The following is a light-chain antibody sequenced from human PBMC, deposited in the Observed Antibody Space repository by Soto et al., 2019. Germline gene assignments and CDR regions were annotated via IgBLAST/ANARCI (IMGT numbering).Light chain of an antibody. CDR1: QSVSSSY. V-gene: IGKV3-20*01. J-gene: IGKJ4*01. CDR2: GAS. CDR3: QQYGSSPT. Sequence: EIVLTQSPGTLSLSPGERATLSCRASQSVSSSYLAWYKQKPGQAPRLLIYGASSRATGIPARFSGSGSGTDFTLTISRLEPEDFAVYYCQQYGSSPTFGGGTKVEIK.